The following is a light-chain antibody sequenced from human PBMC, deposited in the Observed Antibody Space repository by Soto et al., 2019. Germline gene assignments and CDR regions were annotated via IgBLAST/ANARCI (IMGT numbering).Light chain of an antibody. Sequence: QSVLTQPASVSGSPGQSITISCTGTSSDVGSYNLVSWYQQHPGKAPKLMIYEGSRRPSGVSNRFSGSKSGNTASLTISGLQAEDEAYYYCCSYAGSKVFGGGTKLTVL. CDR3: CSYAGSKV. V-gene: IGLV2-23*01. CDR1: SSDVGSYNL. CDR2: EGS. J-gene: IGLJ3*02.